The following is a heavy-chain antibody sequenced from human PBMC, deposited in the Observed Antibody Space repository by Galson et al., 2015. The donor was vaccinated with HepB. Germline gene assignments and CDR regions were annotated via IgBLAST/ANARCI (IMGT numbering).Heavy chain of an antibody. CDR3: TTPARYSGSYFP. V-gene: IGHV3-15*01. D-gene: IGHD1-26*01. Sequence: SLRLSCAASGFTFSNAWMSWVRQAPGKGLEWVGRIKSKTDGGTTDYAAPVKGRFTISRDDSKNTLYLQMNSLKTEDTAVYYCTTPARYSGSYFPWGQGTLVTVSS. CDR2: IKSKTDGGTT. J-gene: IGHJ5*02. CDR1: GFTFSNAW.